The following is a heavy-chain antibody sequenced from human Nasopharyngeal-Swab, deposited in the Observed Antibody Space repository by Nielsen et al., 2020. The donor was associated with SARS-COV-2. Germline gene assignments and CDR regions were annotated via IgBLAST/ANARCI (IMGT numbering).Heavy chain of an antibody. CDR1: GFTFSSYG. CDR2: ISYDGSNK. CDR3: ATGSTTVVTPEYYYYMDV. V-gene: IGHV3-30*03. D-gene: IGHD4-23*01. J-gene: IGHJ6*03. Sequence: GGSLRLSCAASGFTFSSYGMHWVRQARGKGLEWVAVISYDGSNKYYADSVKGRFTISRDNSKNTLYLQMNSLRAEDTAVYYCATGSTTVVTPEYYYYMDVWGKGTTVTVSS.